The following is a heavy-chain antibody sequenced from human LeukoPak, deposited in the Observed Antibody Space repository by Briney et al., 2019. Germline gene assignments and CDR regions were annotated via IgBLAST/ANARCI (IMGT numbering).Heavy chain of an antibody. Sequence: GGALRLSCAASGFTFSDYYMSWIRQAPGKGLEWVSYISSSSSHTNYADSVKGRFTISRDNAKNSLYLQMNSLRAEDTAVYYCARDRASLSHYFDYWGQGTLVTVSS. V-gene: IGHV3-11*06. J-gene: IGHJ4*02. CDR2: ISSSSSHT. CDR1: GFTFSDYY. D-gene: IGHD3-16*02. CDR3: ARDRASLSHYFDY.